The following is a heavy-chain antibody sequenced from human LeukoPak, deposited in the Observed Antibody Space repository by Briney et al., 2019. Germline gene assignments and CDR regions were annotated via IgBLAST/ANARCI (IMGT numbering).Heavy chain of an antibody. V-gene: IGHV1-69*05. J-gene: IGHJ4*02. CDR2: IIPIFGTA. Sequence: SVXXXXXXSXGTFSSYAXSWVRQAPGQGVEWMGGIIPIFGTANYAQKFQGRVTITTDESTSTAYMELSSLRSEDTAVYYCARDSSSWPFDYWGQGTLVTVSS. CDR3: ARDSSSWPFDY. CDR1: XGTFSSYA. D-gene: IGHD6-13*01.